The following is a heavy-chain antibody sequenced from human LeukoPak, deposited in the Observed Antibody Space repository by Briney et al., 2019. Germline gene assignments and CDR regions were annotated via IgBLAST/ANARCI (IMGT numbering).Heavy chain of an antibody. CDR2: IYYSGST. J-gene: IGHJ6*02. CDR3: ASQRFYYYYYGMDV. Sequence: SETLSLTCTVSGGSISSYYWSLIRRPPGKGLEWIGYIYYSGSTNYNPSLKSRVTISVDTSKNQFSLKLSSVTAADTAVYYCASQRFYYYYYGMDVWGQGTTVTVSS. V-gene: IGHV4-59*12. D-gene: IGHD3-3*01. CDR1: GGSISSYY.